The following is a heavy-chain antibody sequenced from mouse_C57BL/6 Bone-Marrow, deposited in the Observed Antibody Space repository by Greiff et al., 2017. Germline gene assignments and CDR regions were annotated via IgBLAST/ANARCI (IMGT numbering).Heavy chain of an antibody. CDR2: INPNNGGT. J-gene: IGHJ4*01. D-gene: IGHD1-2*01. Sequence: EVQLQQSGPELVKPGASVKISCKASGYTFTDYYMNWVKQSHGKSLEWIGDINPNNGGTSYNQKFKGKATLTVDKSSSTAYMELRSLTSEDSAVYYCARPDHYYFYAMDYWGQGTSVTVSS. CDR3: ARPDHYYFYAMDY. CDR1: GYTFTDYY. V-gene: IGHV1-26*01.